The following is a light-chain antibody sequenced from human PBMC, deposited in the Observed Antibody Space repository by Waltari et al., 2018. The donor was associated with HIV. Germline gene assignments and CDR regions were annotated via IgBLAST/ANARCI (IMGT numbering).Light chain of an antibody. Sequence: QSVLTQPPSVSGAPGQRVTISCTGSSSNIGAGYAVHWYQQLPGTAPKLLIYGNSKRPSGVPDRFSGSKSGTAAALAITGLQAEDEADYYCQSYDSSLSVVFGGGTKLTVL. CDR3: QSYDSSLSVV. J-gene: IGLJ2*01. CDR1: SSNIGAGYA. V-gene: IGLV1-40*01. CDR2: GNS.